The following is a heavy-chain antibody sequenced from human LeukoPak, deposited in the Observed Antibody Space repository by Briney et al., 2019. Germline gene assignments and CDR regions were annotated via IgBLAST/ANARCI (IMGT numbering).Heavy chain of an antibody. J-gene: IGHJ4*02. V-gene: IGHV4-34*01. CDR2: INHSGST. Sequence: PSETLSPTCAVYGGSFSGYYWSWIRQPPGKGLEWIGEINHSGSTNYNPSLKSRVTISVDTSKNQFSLKLSSVTAADTAVYYCARHASRRWLQFWGQGTLVTVSS. CDR3: ARHASRRWLQF. D-gene: IGHD5-24*01. CDR1: GGSFSGYY.